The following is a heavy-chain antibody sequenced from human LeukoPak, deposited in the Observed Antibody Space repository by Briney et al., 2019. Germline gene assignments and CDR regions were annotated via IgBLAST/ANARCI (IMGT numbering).Heavy chain of an antibody. CDR1: GGSFSGYY. J-gene: IGHJ4*02. CDR3: ASSSIAARPFDY. V-gene: IGHV4-34*01. D-gene: IGHD6-6*01. Sequence: SETLSLTCAVYGGSFSGYYWSWTRQPPGKGLEWIGEINHSGSTNYNPSLKSRVTISVDTSKNQFSLKLSSVTAADTAVYYCASSSIAARPFDYWGQGTLVTVSS. CDR2: INHSGST.